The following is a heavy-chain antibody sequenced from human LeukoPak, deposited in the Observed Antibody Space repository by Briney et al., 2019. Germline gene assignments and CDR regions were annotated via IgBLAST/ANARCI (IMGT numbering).Heavy chain of an antibody. V-gene: IGHV3-7*01. CDR1: GFTFSSYW. CDR3: ASLTIFGVVSDAFDI. J-gene: IGHJ3*02. Sequence: GGSLRLSCAASGFTFSSYWMSWVRQAPGKGLEWVANIKQDGSEKYYVDSVKGRFTISRDNAKNSLYLQMNSLRAEDTAVYYCASLTIFGVVSDAFDIWGQGTMVTVSS. CDR2: IKQDGSEK. D-gene: IGHD3-3*01.